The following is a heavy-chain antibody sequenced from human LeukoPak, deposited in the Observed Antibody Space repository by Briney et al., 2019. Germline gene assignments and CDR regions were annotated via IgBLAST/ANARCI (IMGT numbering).Heavy chain of an antibody. CDR2: INAGNGNT. Sequence: ASVKVSCKASGYTFTSYAMHWVRQAPGQRLEWMGWINAGNGNTKYSQKFQGRVTITRDTSASTAYMELSSLRSEDTAVYYCAGVRAGANRAFDVWGQGTVVAVSS. V-gene: IGHV1-3*01. J-gene: IGHJ3*01. CDR3: AGVRAGANRAFDV. CDR1: GYTFTSYA. D-gene: IGHD4/OR15-4a*01.